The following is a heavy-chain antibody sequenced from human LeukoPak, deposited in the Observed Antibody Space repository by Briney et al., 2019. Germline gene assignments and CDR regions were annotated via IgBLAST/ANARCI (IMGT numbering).Heavy chain of an antibody. CDR3: AREAFGIAVAGSNAFDI. J-gene: IGHJ3*02. D-gene: IGHD6-19*01. Sequence: GGSLRLSCAASGFTFSSYWMSWVRQAPGKGLEWVANIKQDGSEKYYVDSVKGRFTISRDNAKNSLYLQMNSLRAEDTAVYYCAREAFGIAVAGSNAFDIWGQGTMVAVSS. CDR2: IKQDGSEK. CDR1: GFTFSSYW. V-gene: IGHV3-7*01.